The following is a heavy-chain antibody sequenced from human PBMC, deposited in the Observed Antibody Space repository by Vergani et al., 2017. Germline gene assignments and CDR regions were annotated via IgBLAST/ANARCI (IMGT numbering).Heavy chain of an antibody. V-gene: IGHV4-59*11. J-gene: IGHJ5*02. D-gene: IGHD3-10*01. CDR1: GGSISSHY. CDR3: ARGRGVYASGKRWFDP. Sequence: QVQLQESGPGLVKPSETLSLTCTVSGGSISSHYWSWIRQPPGKGLEWIGEISHSGSTNYNPSLKSRVTISIDTSKNQFSLKLNSGTAADTAVYYCARGRGVYASGKRWFDPWGQGTLVTVSS. CDR2: ISHSGST.